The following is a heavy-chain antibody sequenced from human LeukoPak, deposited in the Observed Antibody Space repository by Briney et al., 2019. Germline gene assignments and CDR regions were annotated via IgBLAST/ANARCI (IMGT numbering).Heavy chain of an antibody. CDR2: MNPNSGNT. CDR3: ARGGRVGEFFDY. CDR1: GYTFTSYD. Sequence: ASVKVSCKASGYTFTSYDINWVRQATGQGLEWMGWMNPNSGNTGYAQKFQGRVTMTRHTSISTAYMELSSLRSEDTAVYYCARGGRVGEFFDYWGQGTLVTVSS. J-gene: IGHJ4*02. D-gene: IGHD3-10*01. V-gene: IGHV1-8*01.